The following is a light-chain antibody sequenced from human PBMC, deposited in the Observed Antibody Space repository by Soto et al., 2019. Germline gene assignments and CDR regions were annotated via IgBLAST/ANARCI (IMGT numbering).Light chain of an antibody. Sequence: DIVMTQSPESLAVSLGERATINCKSSQSILYSSNNKNYLAWYQQKPGQPPKLLIYWASTRESGVPDRFSGSGSGTDFTLTISSLQAEDVAVYYCQQYYGAPYTFGQGTNLEMK. CDR2: WAS. CDR1: QSILYSSNNKNY. V-gene: IGKV4-1*01. CDR3: QQYYGAPYT. J-gene: IGKJ2*01.